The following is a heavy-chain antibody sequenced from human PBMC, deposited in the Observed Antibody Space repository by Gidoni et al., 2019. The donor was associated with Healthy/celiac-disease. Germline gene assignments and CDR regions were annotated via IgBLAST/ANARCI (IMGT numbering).Heavy chain of an antibody. CDR1: GFTFSSYS. V-gene: IGHV3-21*01. CDR2: ISSSSSYI. J-gene: IGHJ3*02. CDR3: ARGDYGDFDAGNHHDAFDI. Sequence: EVQLVESGGGLVKPGGSLRLSCAASGFTFSSYSMNWVRQAPGKGLEWVSSISSSSSYIYYADSVKGRFTISRDNAKNSLYLQMNSLRAEDTAVYYCARGDYGDFDAGNHHDAFDIWGQGTMVTVSS. D-gene: IGHD4-17*01.